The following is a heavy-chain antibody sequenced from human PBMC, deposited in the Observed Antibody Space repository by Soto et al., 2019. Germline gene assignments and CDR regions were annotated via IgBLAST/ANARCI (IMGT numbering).Heavy chain of an antibody. V-gene: IGHV4-59*01. CDR3: ASGLNSGSYWNWFDP. Sequence: SETLSLTCTVSGGSISSYYWSWIRQPPGKGLEWIGYIYYSGSTNYNPSLKSRVTISVDTSKNQFSLKLSSVTAADTAVYYCASGLNSGSYWNWFDPWDQGTLVTVSS. D-gene: IGHD1-26*01. J-gene: IGHJ5*01. CDR1: GGSISSYY. CDR2: IYYSGST.